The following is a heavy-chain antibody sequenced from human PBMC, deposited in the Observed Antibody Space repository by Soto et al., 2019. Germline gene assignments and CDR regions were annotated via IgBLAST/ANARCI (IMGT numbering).Heavy chain of an antibody. CDR3: ASVSPPPDY. CDR2: ISTSGSTI. Sequence: QVQLVESGGGLVKPGGSLRLSCAASGFTFSDYYMSWIRQAPGKGLEWVSYISTSGSTINYAASVKGRFTISRDNAKKSPYLQLNSLRAEATAVYYCASVSPPPDYWGQGTLVTVSS. V-gene: IGHV3-11*01. J-gene: IGHJ4*02. CDR1: GFTFSDYY.